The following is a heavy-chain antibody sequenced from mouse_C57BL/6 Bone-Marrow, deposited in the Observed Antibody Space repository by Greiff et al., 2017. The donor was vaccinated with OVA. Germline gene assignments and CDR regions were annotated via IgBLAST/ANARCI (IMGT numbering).Heavy chain of an antibody. D-gene: IGHD1-1*02. CDR1: GYTFNSYT. CDR3: ASYYEGYYFDY. CDR2: INPSSGYT. J-gene: IGHJ2*01. Sequence: VQLQQSGAELARPGASVKMSCKASGYTFNSYTMHWVKQRPGQGLEWIGYINPSSGYTKYNQKFKDKATINADKSSSTAYLQLSSLTSEDPAVYYCASYYEGYYFDYWGQGTTLTVSA. V-gene: IGHV1-4*01.